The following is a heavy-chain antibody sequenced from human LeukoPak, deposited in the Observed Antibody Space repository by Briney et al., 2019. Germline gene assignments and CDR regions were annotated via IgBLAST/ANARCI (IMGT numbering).Heavy chain of an antibody. D-gene: IGHD2-15*01. J-gene: IGHJ5*01. CDR3: AKDGHYCTATSCFSSWLDP. V-gene: IGHV3-43*01. Sequence: YAESVKGRFTISRDNNKKTLYLQMRSLRPEDTAFYYCAKDGHYCTATSCFSSWLDPWGQGTLVTVSS.